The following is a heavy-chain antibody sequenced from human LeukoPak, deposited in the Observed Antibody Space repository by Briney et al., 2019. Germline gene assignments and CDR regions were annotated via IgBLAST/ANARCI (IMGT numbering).Heavy chain of an antibody. V-gene: IGHV3-23*01. CDR2: ISGSGGST. CDR3: AKQPGYCTNGVCYLVDY. Sequence: GGSLRLSCAASGFTFSSYAMSWVRQAPGKGLEWVSAISGSGGSTYYADSVKGRFTISRDNSKNTLYLRMNSLRAEDTAVYYCAKQPGYCTNGVCYLVDYWGQGTLVTVSS. D-gene: IGHD2-8*01. J-gene: IGHJ4*02. CDR1: GFTFSSYA.